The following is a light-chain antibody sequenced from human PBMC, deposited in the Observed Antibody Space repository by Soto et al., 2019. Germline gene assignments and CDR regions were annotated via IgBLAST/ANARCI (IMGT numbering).Light chain of an antibody. J-gene: IGKJ5*01. V-gene: IGKV2-28*01. CDR2: DAS. CDR1: HILLHSNGYNY. CDR3: QQYENLPT. Sequence: DIAMTQSPLSLPVTPGEPASISCRSSHILLHSNGYNYLDWYLQKPGQSPQLLIYDASNLEAGVPSRFRGSGSGTDFTFTISRLQPEDIATYYCQQYENLPTFGQGTRLENK.